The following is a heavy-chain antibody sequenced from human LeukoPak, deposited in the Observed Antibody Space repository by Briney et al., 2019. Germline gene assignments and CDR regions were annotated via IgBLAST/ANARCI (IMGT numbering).Heavy chain of an antibody. CDR1: GGSISSSSYY. D-gene: IGHD3-22*01. CDR3: ARSLGYDSSGYYLAY. Sequence: PSETLSLTCTVSGGSISSSSYYWGWIRQPPGKGLEWIGSIYYSGSTNYNPSLKSRVTISVDTSKNQFSLKLSSVTAADTAVYYCARSLGYDSSGYYLAYWGQGTLVTVSS. CDR2: IYYSGST. J-gene: IGHJ4*02. V-gene: IGHV4-39*07.